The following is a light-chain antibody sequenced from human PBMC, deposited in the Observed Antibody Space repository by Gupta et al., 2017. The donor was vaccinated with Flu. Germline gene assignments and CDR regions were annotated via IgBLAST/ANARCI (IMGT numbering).Light chain of an antibody. Sequence: EIVLTQSPGTLSLSPGERVTLSCRASQTIRNNYLAWYKQKPGQPPRLLLYGASSRATGIPDRFSGWGSGTDFTLTITRLEPEDFAVYSCQQYGYAPDTFGQGTRLEIK. V-gene: IGKV3-20*01. CDR1: QTIRNNY. CDR3: QQYGYAPDT. J-gene: IGKJ5*01. CDR2: GAS.